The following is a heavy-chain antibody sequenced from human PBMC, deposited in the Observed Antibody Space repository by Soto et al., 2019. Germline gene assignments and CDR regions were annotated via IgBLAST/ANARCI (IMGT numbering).Heavy chain of an antibody. V-gene: IGHV3-23*01. Sequence: EVQLLESGGGLVQPGGSLRLSCAVSGFSFSNSAMTWVRQAPGKGLEWVSGISGSGDITYNTDSVKGRFAISRDTSKNVVYLQMRSLRAEDTAGYYCAQVPQWVLRYHDWFFDYWGQGTLVTVSS. CDR1: GFSFSNSA. CDR3: AQVPQWVLRYHDWFFDY. J-gene: IGHJ4*02. CDR2: ISGSGDIT. D-gene: IGHD3-9*01.